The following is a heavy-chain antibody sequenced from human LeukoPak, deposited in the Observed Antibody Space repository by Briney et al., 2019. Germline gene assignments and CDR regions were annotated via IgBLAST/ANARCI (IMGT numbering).Heavy chain of an antibody. CDR2: ISSSSRYI. CDR1: GFTFSSYS. Sequence: GGSLRLSCAASGFTFSSYSINWVRQAPGKGLEWVSSISSSSRYIYYADSVKGRFTISRDNAKNSLYLQMNSLRAEDTAVYYCARDSTVTGGYYYYYGMDVWGQGTTVTVSS. CDR3: ARDSTVTGGYYYYYGMDV. V-gene: IGHV3-21*04. J-gene: IGHJ6*02. D-gene: IGHD4-17*01.